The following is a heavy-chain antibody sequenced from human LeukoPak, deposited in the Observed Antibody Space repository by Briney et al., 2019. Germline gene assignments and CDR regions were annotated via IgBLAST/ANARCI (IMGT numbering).Heavy chain of an antibody. J-gene: IGHJ4*02. CDR2: IYYSGST. CDR3: ARAVADYDFDY. Sequence: KPSETLSLTCTVSGGSISSYYWSWIRQPPGKGLEWIGYIYYSGSTNYNPSLKSRVTISVDTSKNQFSLKLSSVTAADTAVYYCARAVADYDFDYWGQGTLVTVSS. CDR1: GGSISSYY. D-gene: IGHD6-19*01. V-gene: IGHV4-59*01.